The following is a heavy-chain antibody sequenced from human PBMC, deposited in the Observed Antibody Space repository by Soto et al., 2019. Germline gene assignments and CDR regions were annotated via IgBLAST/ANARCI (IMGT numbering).Heavy chain of an antibody. CDR3: ARGGFTIFGVATSRFGY. J-gene: IGHJ4*02. CDR2: IYYSGST. D-gene: IGHD3-3*01. V-gene: IGHV4-59*01. Sequence: QVQLQESGPGLVKPSETLSLTCSVSGGSISSYYWSWIRQPPGKGLEWIGDIYYSGSTNYNASLKSRVTISVDTSKNQFSLKLTSVTSADTAVYYCARGGFTIFGVATSRFGYWGQGTLVTVSS. CDR1: GGSISSYY.